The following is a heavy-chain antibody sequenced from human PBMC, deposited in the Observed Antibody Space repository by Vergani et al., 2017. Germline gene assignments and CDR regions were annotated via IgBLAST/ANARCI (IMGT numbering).Heavy chain of an antibody. J-gene: IGHJ4*02. CDR3: ARGQLPPDY. CDR2: IYYSGST. D-gene: IGHD2-2*01. CDR1: GGSISSSSYY. V-gene: IGHV4-39*07. Sequence: QVRLQESGPGLVKPSETLSLTCTVSGGSISSSSYYWGWIRQPPGKGLEWIGSIYYSGSTNYNPSLKSRVTISVDTSKNQFSLKLSSVTAADTAVYYCARGQLPPDYWGQGTLVTVSS.